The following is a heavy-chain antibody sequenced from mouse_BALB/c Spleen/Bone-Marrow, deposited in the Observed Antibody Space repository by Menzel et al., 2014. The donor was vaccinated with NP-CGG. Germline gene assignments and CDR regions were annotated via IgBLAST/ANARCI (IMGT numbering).Heavy chain of an antibody. D-gene: IGHD2-2*01. Sequence: EVQLQQSGVELVKPGASVKLSCTASGFNIEDTYVHWVKQRPEQGLEWIGRIDSANGNTKYDPKFQGKATVTSDTSSNTAYLHLNSLTSEDTAVYYCAEGYDSWFAYWGQGTLVTVSA. V-gene: IGHV14-3*02. CDR3: AEGYDSWFAY. CDR2: IDSANGNT. J-gene: IGHJ3*01. CDR1: GFNIEDTY.